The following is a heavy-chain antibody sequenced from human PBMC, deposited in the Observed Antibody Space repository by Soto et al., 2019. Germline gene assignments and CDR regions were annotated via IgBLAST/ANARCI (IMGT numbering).Heavy chain of an antibody. CDR1: GFTCNNYY. CDR3: ARETDWAYFPH. Sequence: QVQLVQSGAEVKKPGASVKVSCKASGFTCNNYYIHWVRQAPGQGLEWVGSVSAYDGRTGFAQKVQGRVTMTTDTSTSTAYMELRSLTSDDTAVYYCARETDWAYFPHWGQGTLVTVAS. D-gene: IGHD3-9*01. J-gene: IGHJ1*01. V-gene: IGHV1-18*01. CDR2: VSAYDGRT.